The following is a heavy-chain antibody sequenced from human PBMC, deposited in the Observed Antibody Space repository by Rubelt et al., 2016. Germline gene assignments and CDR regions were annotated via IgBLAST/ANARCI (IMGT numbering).Heavy chain of an antibody. J-gene: IGHJ3*02. CDR2: IYHTGST. D-gene: IGHD6-6*01. CDR3: ARSWAWTARKDAFDI. Sequence: QVQLQESGPGLVKPSETLSLTCTVSGGSVSSDSYFWSWIRQPPGKGLEWIGYIYHTGSTNYNSSLKSRVTVSIEPSKNQFSPKRGPGTAADTAVYYCARSWAWTARKDAFDIWGQGTMVTVSS. CDR1: GGSVSSDSYF. V-gene: IGHV4-61*01.